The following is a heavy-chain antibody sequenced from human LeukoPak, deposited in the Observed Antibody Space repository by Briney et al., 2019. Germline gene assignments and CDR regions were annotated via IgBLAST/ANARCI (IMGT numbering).Heavy chain of an antibody. CDR2: IGSSSNSI. Sequence: GGSLRLSCAASGFTFSSYSMNWVRQAPGKGLEWVSFIGSSSNSIYYTDSVKGRFTISRDNAKNSLYLQMNSLRAEDTAVYYCARELPTEAFDYWGQGTLVTVSS. CDR3: ARELPTEAFDY. CDR1: GFTFSSYS. J-gene: IGHJ4*02. V-gene: IGHV3-21*01. D-gene: IGHD1-26*01.